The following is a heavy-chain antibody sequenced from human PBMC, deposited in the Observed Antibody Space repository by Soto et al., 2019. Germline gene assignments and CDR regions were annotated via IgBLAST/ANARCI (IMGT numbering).Heavy chain of an antibody. CDR3: ARHGGSGYYSVAMDV. V-gene: IGHV4-39*01. D-gene: IGHD3-22*01. CDR1: GCSISSSRCH. CDR2: IKYSGTT. J-gene: IGHJ6*02. Sequence: SESLSLTCTVSGCSISSSRCHWGWIRQPPGKGLEWIASIKYSGTTFYNPSLKSRVTLSVDTSKNQFALKLSSVTAAETAVYYCARHGGSGYYSVAMDVWGQGTTVTVSS.